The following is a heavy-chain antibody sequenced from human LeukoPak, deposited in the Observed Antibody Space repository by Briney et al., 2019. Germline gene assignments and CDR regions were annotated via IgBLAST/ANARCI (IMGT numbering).Heavy chain of an antibody. CDR2: INPNSGGT. V-gene: IGHV1-2*02. CDR1: GYTFTGYY. Sequence: ASVKVSCKASGYTFTGYYMHWVRQAPRQGLEWMGWINPNSGGTNYAQKFQGRVTMTRDTSISTAYMELSRLRSDDTAVYYCARDSRNYDFWSGYYGNYYYYGMDVWGQGTTVTVSS. D-gene: IGHD3-3*01. CDR3: ARDSRNYDFWSGYYGNYYYYGMDV. J-gene: IGHJ6*02.